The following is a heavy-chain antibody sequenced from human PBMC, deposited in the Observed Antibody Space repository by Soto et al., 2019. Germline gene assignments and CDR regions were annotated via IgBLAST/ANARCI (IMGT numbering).Heavy chain of an antibody. D-gene: IGHD6-19*01. CDR3: AREGRSGWYGMDV. Sequence: ASVKVSCKASGGTFSSYAISWVRQAPGQGLEWMGGIIPIFGTANYAQKFQGRVTITADESTSTAYMELSSLRSEDTAVYYCAREGRSGWYGMDVWAKGPRSPSP. CDR1: GGTFSSYA. CDR2: IIPIFGTA. V-gene: IGHV1-69*13. J-gene: IGHJ6*02.